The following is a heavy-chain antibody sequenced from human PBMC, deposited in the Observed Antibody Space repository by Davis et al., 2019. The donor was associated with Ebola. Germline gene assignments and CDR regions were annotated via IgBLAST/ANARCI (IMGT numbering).Heavy chain of an antibody. Sequence: LSPSSPFPVGSFMGNYWTWTGNPQGKGLRGFGELNIWESTNSNPAPKIRVTISVDTSKNQFSLKLRSVTAADTAVYYCARNIPGRDYYYYYGMDVWGKGTTVTVSS. CDR1: VGSFMGNY. V-gene: IGHV4-34*01. CDR2: LNIWEST. J-gene: IGHJ6*04. CDR3: ARNIPGRDYYYYYGMDV.